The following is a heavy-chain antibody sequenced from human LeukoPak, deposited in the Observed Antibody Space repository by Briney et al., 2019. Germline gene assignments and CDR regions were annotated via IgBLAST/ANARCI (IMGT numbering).Heavy chain of an antibody. CDR3: AKELMGFDY. CDR1: GFTFSSNV. D-gene: IGHD2-8*01. Sequence: GGSLRLSCVASGFTFSSNVLNWVRPAPGKGLEWVSSVSGTGITTYYADSVKGRFTVSRDNSKDTVYLQMNSLRGEDTAVYYCAKELMGFDYWGQGSLVTVSS. V-gene: IGHV3-23*01. CDR2: VSGTGITT. J-gene: IGHJ4*02.